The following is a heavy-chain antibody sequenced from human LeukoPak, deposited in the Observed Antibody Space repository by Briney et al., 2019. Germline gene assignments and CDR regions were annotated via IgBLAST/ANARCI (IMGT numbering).Heavy chain of an antibody. V-gene: IGHV4-34*01. CDR1: GGSFSGYY. CDR2: INHSGST. Sequence: PSETLSLTCAVYGGSFSGYYWSWIRQPPGKGLEWIGEINHSGSTNYNPSLKSRVTISVDTSKNQFSLKLSSVTAADTAVYYCARGLQTTPYISYFDYWGQGTLVTVSS. J-gene: IGHJ4*02. D-gene: IGHD4-11*01. CDR3: ARGLQTTPYISYFDY.